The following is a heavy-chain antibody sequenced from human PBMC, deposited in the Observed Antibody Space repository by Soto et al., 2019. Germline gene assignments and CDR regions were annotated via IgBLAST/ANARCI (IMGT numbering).Heavy chain of an antibody. J-gene: IGHJ4*02. D-gene: IGHD2-15*01. CDR2: IKQDGSEN. CDR3: ARGRYCSGGRCYFDY. CDR1: GFTFSNYW. Sequence: EVQLVESGGGLVQPGGSLRLSCAASGFTFSNYWMSWVRQAPGEGLEWVANIKQDGSENSYVDSVKGRFTSSRDNAQNSVYLQMNSLRAEDTAVYYCARGRYCSGGRCYFDYWGQGTPVTVSS. V-gene: IGHV3-7*04.